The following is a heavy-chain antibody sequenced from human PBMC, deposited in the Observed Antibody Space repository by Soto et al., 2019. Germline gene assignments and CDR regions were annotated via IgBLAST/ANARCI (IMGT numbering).Heavy chain of an antibody. CDR2: IYFSGAT. J-gene: IGHJ4*02. Sequence: SETLSLTCTVSGASINSNNYYWGWVRQPPGKGLEWIGSIYFSGATYYNPSLKSRVTISVDTSKNQFSLRLNSVTAADAAVYYYAKLQREYYFDYWGPGTLVTVSS. CDR3: AKLQREYYFDY. V-gene: IGHV4-39*01. CDR1: GASINSNNYY.